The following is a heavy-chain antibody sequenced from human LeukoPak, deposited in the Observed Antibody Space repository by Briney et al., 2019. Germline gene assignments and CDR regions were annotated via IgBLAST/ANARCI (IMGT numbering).Heavy chain of an antibody. Sequence: SGTLSLTCGVSGGSIATTNWWTWVRQPPGKGLEWIGEVHLDGRTNYNPSLESRLAISVDLSENHISLRLTSVTAPDTAVYYCAREGGFYRPLDYSGQGTLVTVSS. CDR1: GGSIATTNW. V-gene: IGHV4-4*02. D-gene: IGHD3-3*01. CDR3: AREGGFYRPLDY. CDR2: VHLDGRT. J-gene: IGHJ4*02.